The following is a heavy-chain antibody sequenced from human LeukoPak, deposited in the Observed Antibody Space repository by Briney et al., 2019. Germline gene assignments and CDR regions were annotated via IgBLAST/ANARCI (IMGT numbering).Heavy chain of an antibody. CDR3: ASQYYYDSSGYYYDY. Sequence: SSETLSLTCTVSGGSISGYYWNWIRQSPGKGLEWIGYIYNSGSTNYNPSLQSRVTISRDTSKNQFSLKLSSVTAADTAVYYCASQYYYDSSGYYYDYWGQGTLVTVSS. CDR1: GGSISGYY. CDR2: IYNSGST. J-gene: IGHJ4*02. V-gene: IGHV4-59*01. D-gene: IGHD3-22*01.